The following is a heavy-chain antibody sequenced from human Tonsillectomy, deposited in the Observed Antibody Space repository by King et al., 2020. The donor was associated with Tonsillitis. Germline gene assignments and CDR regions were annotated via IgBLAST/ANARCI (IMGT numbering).Heavy chain of an antibody. J-gene: IGHJ3*02. CDR2: IIPILGKI. Sequence: VQLVESGAEVKKPGSSVKVSCKASGGTFSTYAISWVRQAPGQGLEWMGAIIPILGKINYAQKFQGRVTITADESTSIAYMELSSLRSDDTAVYYCARGATFYGSGSHAFDIWGQGTMVTVSS. CDR1: GGTFSTYA. CDR3: ARGATFYGSGSHAFDI. V-gene: IGHV1-69*01. D-gene: IGHD3-10*01.